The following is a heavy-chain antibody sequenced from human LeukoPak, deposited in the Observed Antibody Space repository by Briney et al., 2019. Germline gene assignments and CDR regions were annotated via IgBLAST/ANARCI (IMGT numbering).Heavy chain of an antibody. J-gene: IGHJ4*02. CDR3: ARLNYFDSSGFFDS. CDR1: GHKFTNFW. CDR2: IYSGDSDT. D-gene: IGHD3-22*01. Sequence: GESLIISCTGSGHKFTNFWIGWVRQMPGEGLEWMGIIYSGDSDTRYSPSFQGQVTISADKSISTAYLQWSSLKASDTAMYYCARLNYFDSSGFFDSWGQGTLVTVSS. V-gene: IGHV5-51*01.